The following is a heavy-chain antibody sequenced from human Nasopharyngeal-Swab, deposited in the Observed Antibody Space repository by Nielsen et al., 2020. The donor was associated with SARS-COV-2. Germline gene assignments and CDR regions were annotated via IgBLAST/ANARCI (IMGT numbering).Heavy chain of an antibody. CDR2: IKQDGSEK. CDR3: ARHDYYDSSGYWLPLDY. Sequence: GGSLRLSCAASGFTLSSVWMTWVRQAPGKGLEWVANIKQDGSEKYYVDSVKGRFTISRDNAKNSLYLQMNSLRDEDTAVYYCARHDYYDSSGYWLPLDYWGQGTLVTVSS. J-gene: IGHJ4*02. D-gene: IGHD3-22*01. CDR1: GFTLSSVW. V-gene: IGHV3-7*01.